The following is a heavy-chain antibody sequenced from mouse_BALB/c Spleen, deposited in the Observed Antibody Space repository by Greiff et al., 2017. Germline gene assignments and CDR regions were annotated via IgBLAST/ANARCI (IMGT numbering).Heavy chain of an antibody. J-gene: IGHJ3*01. CDR1: GFTFSDYY. Sequence: EVKLVESGGGLVKPGGSLKLSCAASGFTFSDYYMYWVRQTPEKRLEWVATISDGGSYTYYPDSVKGRFTISRDNAKNNLYLQMSSLKSEDTAMYYCAREHGSNYGGFAYWGQGTLVTVSA. CDR2: ISDGGSYT. CDR3: AREHGSNYGGFAY. V-gene: IGHV5-4*02. D-gene: IGHD1-1*01.